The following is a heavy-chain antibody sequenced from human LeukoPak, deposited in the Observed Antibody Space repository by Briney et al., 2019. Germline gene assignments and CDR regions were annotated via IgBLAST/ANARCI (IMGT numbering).Heavy chain of an antibody. CDR1: GYTFTSYY. V-gene: IGHV1-2*02. Sequence: ASVKVSCKASGYTFTSYYMHWVRQAPGQGLEWMGWINPNSGGTNYAQKFQGRVTMTRDTSISTAYMELSRLRSDVTAVYYCARLDGGNPAGTDYWGQGTLVTVSS. D-gene: IGHD4-23*01. J-gene: IGHJ4*02. CDR3: ARLDGGNPAGTDY. CDR2: INPNSGGT.